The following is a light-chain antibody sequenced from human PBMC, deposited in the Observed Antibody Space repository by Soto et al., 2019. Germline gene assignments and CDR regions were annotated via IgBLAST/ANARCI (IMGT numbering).Light chain of an antibody. CDR2: GVS. CDR1: SSDVGDYNY. V-gene: IGLV2-14*01. CDR3: SSYTSTNTLV. Sequence: QSALTQPASVSGSPEQSITISCTGTSSDVGDYNYVSWYQQHPGKAPKLIIYGVSNRPSGISNRFSGSKSGNTASLTISGLQAEDEADYYCSSYTSTNTLVFGGGTKVTVL. J-gene: IGLJ2*01.